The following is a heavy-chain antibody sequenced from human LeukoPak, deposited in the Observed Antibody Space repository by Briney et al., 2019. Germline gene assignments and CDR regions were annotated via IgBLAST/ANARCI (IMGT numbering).Heavy chain of an antibody. CDR1: GFTFTRHG. J-gene: IGHJ4*02. D-gene: IGHD2-2*01. CDR2: IRYDGSDK. Sequence: GGSLRLSCAASGFTFTRHGMHWVRQAPGKGLEWVSFIRYDGSDKYYADSVKGRFTISRDNSKNTLYLQMNSLRAEDTAVYYCAKDPIVVVPAYYFDYWGQGTLVTVSS. CDR3: AKDPIVVVPAYYFDY. V-gene: IGHV3-30*02.